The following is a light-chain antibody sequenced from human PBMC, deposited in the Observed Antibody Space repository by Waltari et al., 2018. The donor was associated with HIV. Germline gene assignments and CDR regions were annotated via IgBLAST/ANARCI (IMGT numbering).Light chain of an antibody. CDR2: GNN. V-gene: IGLV3-19*01. J-gene: IGLJ1*01. CDR1: SLRDYY. Sequence: SYELTQDPAVSVALGQTVRITCQGASLRDYYASWYQQKPGQAPLLVILGNNNRPSGIPDRLSFSTLGNTASLTITGAQAEDEADYYCNSRDNSGYQYVFGTGTKVTVL. CDR3: NSRDNSGYQYV.